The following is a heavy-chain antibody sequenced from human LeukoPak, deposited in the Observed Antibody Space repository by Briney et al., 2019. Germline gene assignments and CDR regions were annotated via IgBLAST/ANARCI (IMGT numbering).Heavy chain of an antibody. CDR1: GGTFSSYA. Sequence: GASVKVSCKASGGTFSSYAISWVRQAPGQGLEWMGRIIPILGIANYAQKFQGRVTITADKSTSTAYMELSSLRAEDTAVYYCAKDSWPRSRLLSPCYFDYWGQGTLVTVSS. J-gene: IGHJ4*02. D-gene: IGHD2-21*02. V-gene: IGHV1-69*04. CDR3: AKDSWPRSRLLSPCYFDY. CDR2: IIPILGIA.